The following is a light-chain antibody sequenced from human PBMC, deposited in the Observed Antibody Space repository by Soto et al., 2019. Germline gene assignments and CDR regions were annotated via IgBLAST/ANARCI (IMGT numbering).Light chain of an antibody. J-gene: IGKJ1*01. Sequence: DIHMTQSPSAMSASVGYRFTITCRASQGINNYLAWFQQRPGKVPQRLIYGASSLQSGVPSRYRGSGSGTEFTLTISSLQPEDSETYYCLQNNRYPWTFGQGTKVDIK. CDR1: QGINNY. CDR3: LQNNRYPWT. V-gene: IGKV1-17*03. CDR2: GAS.